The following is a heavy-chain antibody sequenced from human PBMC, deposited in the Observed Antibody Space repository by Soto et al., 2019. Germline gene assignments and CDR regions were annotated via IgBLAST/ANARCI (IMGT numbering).Heavy chain of an antibody. D-gene: IGHD6-19*01. CDR3: AKRNDGSAWPYYFDS. J-gene: IGHJ4*02. Sequence: VGSLRLPCAASGFTFSSYVMGWVRQAPGKGLEWVSAIGGSDGTTYYADSAKGRFTISRDNSKNTLYLQLSDLRAEDTAIYYCAKRNDGSAWPYYFDSWGQGTLVTVSS. CDR1: GFTFSSYV. V-gene: IGHV3-23*01. CDR2: IGGSDGTT.